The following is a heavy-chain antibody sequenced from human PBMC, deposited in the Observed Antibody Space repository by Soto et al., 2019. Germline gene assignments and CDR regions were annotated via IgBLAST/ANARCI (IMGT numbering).Heavy chain of an antibody. Sequence: QVQLVGSGGGVVQPGRSLRLSCAASGFTFSSYGMHWVRQAPGKGLEWVAVIWYDGSNKYYADSVKGRFTISRDNSKNTLYLQMNSLRAEDTAVYYCARLTDDGYYCGMDVWGQGTTVTVSS. J-gene: IGHJ6*02. D-gene: IGHD1-1*01. V-gene: IGHV3-33*01. CDR3: ARLTDDGYYCGMDV. CDR1: GFTFSSYG. CDR2: IWYDGSNK.